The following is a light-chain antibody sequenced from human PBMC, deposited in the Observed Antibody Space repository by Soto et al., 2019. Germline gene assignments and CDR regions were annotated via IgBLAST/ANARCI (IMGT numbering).Light chain of an antibody. CDR3: LQHYNFPYT. Sequence: AIQMTHSPSSLSASVGDRVTVTCRASQGIGNDLGWYQQRPGKAPKLLIYTSSNLQSGVPSRFSGSGSGTVFTLSISSLQPEDFATYYCLQHYNFPYTFGQGTKLEIK. CDR1: QGIGND. V-gene: IGKV1-6*01. CDR2: TSS. J-gene: IGKJ2*01.